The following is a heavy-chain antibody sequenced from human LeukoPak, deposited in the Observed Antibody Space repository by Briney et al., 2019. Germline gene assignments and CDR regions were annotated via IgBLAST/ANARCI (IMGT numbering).Heavy chain of an antibody. CDR3: ARETDYDSSGYYRDADY. D-gene: IGHD3-22*01. J-gene: IGHJ4*02. V-gene: IGHV4-59*12. Sequence: SETLSLTCTVSGGSISSNYWTWIRQPPGKGLEWIGYIYYSGSTYYNPSLKSRVTISVDTSKNQFSLKLSSVTAADTAVYYCARETDYDSSGYYRDADYWGQGTLVTVSS. CDR2: IYYSGST. CDR1: GGSISSNY.